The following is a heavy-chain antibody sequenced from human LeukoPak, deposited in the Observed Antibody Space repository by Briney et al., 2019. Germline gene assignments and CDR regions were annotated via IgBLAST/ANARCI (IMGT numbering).Heavy chain of an antibody. Sequence: GASVKVSCKASGYTFTGYYMHWVRQAPGQGLEWMGWINPNSGGTNYAQKFQGRVTMTRDTSISTAYMELSRLRSDDTAVYYCARDALNYDFWSGYYSDWFDPWGQGTLVTVSS. J-gene: IGHJ5*02. CDR2: INPNSGGT. V-gene: IGHV1-2*02. CDR3: ARDALNYDFWSGYYSDWFDP. D-gene: IGHD3-3*01. CDR1: GYTFTGYY.